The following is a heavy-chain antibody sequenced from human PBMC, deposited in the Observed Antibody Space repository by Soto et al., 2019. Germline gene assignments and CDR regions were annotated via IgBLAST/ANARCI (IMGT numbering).Heavy chain of an antibody. CDR3: ARCYERSRRYLPLLDP. V-gene: IGHV4-34*01. CDR1: SGSFSGYY. D-gene: IGHD2-2*01. J-gene: IGHJ5*02. CDR2: ISHSGST. Sequence: QVQLQQWGAGLLKPSETLSLRCVVNSGSFSGYYWTWIRQTPGKGLEWLGEISHSGSTNYNPSLMSRVTLSAATSKKQFSRRLSSVTAADTALYFCARCYERSRRYLPLLDPWGQGTLVTVSS.